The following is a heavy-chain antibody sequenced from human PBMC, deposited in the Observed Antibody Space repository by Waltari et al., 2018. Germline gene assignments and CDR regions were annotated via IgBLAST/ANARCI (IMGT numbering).Heavy chain of an antibody. J-gene: IGHJ4*02. D-gene: IGHD6-13*01. CDR2: MNPNSGNT. CDR1: GTTFTSYD. V-gene: IGHV1-8*03. Sequence: QVQLVQSGAEVKKPGASVKVSCKASGTTFTSYDINGVRQATVQGLEWMGWMNPNSGNTGYAQKFQGRVTITRNTSISTAYMELSSLRSEDMAVYYCARRGSSWYYFDYWGQGTLVTVSS. CDR3: ARRGSSWYYFDY.